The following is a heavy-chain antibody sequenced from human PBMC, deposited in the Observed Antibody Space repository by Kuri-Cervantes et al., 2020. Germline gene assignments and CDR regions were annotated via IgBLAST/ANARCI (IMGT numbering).Heavy chain of an antibody. CDR1: GYTFTSYD. Sequence: ASVKVSCKASGYTFTSYDINWVRQATGQGLEWMGWMSPNSGNTGYAQKFQGRVTMTRNTSISTAYMELSSLRSGDTAVYYCARGYNSSWYEGLWFVYWGQGTLVTVSS. J-gene: IGHJ4*02. CDR2: MSPNSGNT. CDR3: ARGYNSSWYEGLWFVY. V-gene: IGHV1-8*01. D-gene: IGHD6-13*01.